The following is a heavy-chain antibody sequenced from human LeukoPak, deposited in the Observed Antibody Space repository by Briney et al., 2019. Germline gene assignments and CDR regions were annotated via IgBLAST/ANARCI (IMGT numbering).Heavy chain of an antibody. V-gene: IGHV3-23*01. D-gene: IGHD3-22*01. CDR3: ALDGGYHDSSGFTAA. Sequence: GGSLRLSCAASGFTFSSYAMSWVRQAPGKGLEWVSAISGSGGSTYYADSVKGRFTISRDNSKNTLYLQMNSLRAEDTAVYYCALDGGYHDSSGFTAAWGQGTLVTVSS. CDR2: ISGSGGST. J-gene: IGHJ5*02. CDR1: GFTFSSYA.